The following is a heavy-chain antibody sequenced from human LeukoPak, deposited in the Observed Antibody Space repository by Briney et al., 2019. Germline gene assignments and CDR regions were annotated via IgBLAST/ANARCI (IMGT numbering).Heavy chain of an antibody. CDR3: ARPPLVGAYFDY. Sequence: GGSLRLSCAASGFTFSSYGMHWVRQAPGKGLEWVAVIWYDGSNKYYADSVKGRFTISRDNSKNTLHLQMNSLRAEDTAVYYCARPPLVGAYFDYWGQGTLVTVSS. D-gene: IGHD1-26*01. CDR2: IWYDGSNK. V-gene: IGHV3-33*01. J-gene: IGHJ4*02. CDR1: GFTFSSYG.